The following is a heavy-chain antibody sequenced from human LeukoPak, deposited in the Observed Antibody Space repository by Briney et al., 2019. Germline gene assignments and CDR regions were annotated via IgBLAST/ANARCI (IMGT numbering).Heavy chain of an antibody. D-gene: IGHD6-13*01. Sequence: PGGSLRLSCAASGFTFSSYAMSWVRQTPGKGLEWVSVISGSDSSTYYADSVRGRFTISRDNSENTLYLQMNSLRAEDTAVYYCAKSRSSNSWSALNYWGQGTRVTVSS. V-gene: IGHV3-23*01. J-gene: IGHJ4*02. CDR1: GFTFSSYA. CDR3: AKSRSSNSWSALNY. CDR2: ISGSDSST.